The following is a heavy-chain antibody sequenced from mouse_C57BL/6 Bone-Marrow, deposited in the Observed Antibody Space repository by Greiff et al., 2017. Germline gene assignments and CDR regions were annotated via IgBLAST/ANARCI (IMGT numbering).Heavy chain of an antibody. V-gene: IGHV1-4*01. CDR1: GYTFTSYT. Sequence: QVQLKQSGAELARPGASVKMSCKASGYTFTSYTMHWVKQRPGKGLEWIGYISPSSGYTKYNQKFKDKATLSADNSSSTPYMQLSSLTSEDSAVNYCARGDNYGSSYEMDDWGQGTSVTVSS. J-gene: IGHJ4*01. CDR3: ARGDNYGSSYEMDD. CDR2: ISPSSGYT. D-gene: IGHD1-1*01.